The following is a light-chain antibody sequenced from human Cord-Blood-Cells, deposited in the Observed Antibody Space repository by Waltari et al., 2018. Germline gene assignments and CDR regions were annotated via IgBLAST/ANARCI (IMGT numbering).Light chain of an antibody. V-gene: IGKV3-15*01. J-gene: IGKJ3*01. Sequence: EIVMTQSPATLSVSPGERATLSCRASQSVSSNLAWYQQKPGQAPRLLIYGASTRATGIPARFSGSGSGTEFTLTISSLQSEDFAVDYCQQYNNWPSFTFGPGTKVDIK. CDR1: QSVSSN. CDR2: GAS. CDR3: QQYNNWPSFT.